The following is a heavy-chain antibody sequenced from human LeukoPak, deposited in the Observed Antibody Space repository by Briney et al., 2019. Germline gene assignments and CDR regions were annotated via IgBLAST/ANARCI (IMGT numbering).Heavy chain of an antibody. CDR3: ARAGYTNGGHATDDY. J-gene: IGHJ4*02. D-gene: IGHD6-13*01. CDR1: GFTFSSYS. V-gene: IGHV3-48*02. CDR2: ITSSGTGI. Sequence: GGSLRLSCAASGFTFSSYSMTWVRQAPGKGLEWISYITSSGTGIDHADSVKGRFTISRDNAKNSLYLQMSSLRDEDTAVYYWARAGYTNGGHATDDYGAQETLATVSS.